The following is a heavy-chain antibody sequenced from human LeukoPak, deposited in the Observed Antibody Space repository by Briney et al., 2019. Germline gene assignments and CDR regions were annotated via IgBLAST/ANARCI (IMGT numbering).Heavy chain of an antibody. CDR1: GGTFSSYA. CDR3: ARAVVVVAATNGAFDI. D-gene: IGHD2-15*01. CDR2: SIPIFGIA. J-gene: IGHJ3*02. Sequence: SVKVSCKASGGTFSSYAISWVRQAPGQGLEWMGRSIPIFGIANYAQKFQGRVTITADKSTSTAYMELSSLRSEDTAVYYCARAVVVVAATNGAFDIWGQGTMVTVSS. V-gene: IGHV1-69*04.